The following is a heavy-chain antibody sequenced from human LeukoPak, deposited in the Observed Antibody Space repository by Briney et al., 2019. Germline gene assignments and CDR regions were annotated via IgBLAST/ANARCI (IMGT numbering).Heavy chain of an antibody. CDR1: GGTFSSYA. Sequence: SVKVSCKASGGTFSSYAISWVRQAPGQGLEWMGRIIPILGIANYAQKFQGRVTITADKSTSTAYMELSSLRSEDTAVYYCAMAKGYYDSSGYGMDVWGQGTTVTVSS. V-gene: IGHV1-69*04. CDR3: AMAKGYYDSSGYGMDV. D-gene: IGHD3-22*01. CDR2: IIPILGIA. J-gene: IGHJ6*02.